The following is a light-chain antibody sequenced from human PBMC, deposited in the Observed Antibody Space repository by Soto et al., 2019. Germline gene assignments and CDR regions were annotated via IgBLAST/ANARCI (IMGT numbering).Light chain of an antibody. V-gene: IGKV1-9*01. CDR3: QQLYIYPVT. CDR2: AAS. CDR1: QDINSY. J-gene: IGKJ5*01. Sequence: IQLTHSLSFVSASVEDRVMITCRASQDINSYLGWYQQKPGKAPKLLIYAASAFQSGVPSRFSGSGSATEFTLTISSLQPEDFATYYCQQLYIYPVTFGQGTRLEIK.